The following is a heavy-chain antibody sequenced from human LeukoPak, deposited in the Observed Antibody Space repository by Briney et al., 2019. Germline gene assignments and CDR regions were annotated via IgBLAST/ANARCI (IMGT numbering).Heavy chain of an antibody. CDR3: ARDRSGSGSYYTRYYGMDV. J-gene: IGHJ6*02. CDR2: IYYSGST. CDR1: GGSISSYY. V-gene: IGHV4-59*01. D-gene: IGHD3-10*01. Sequence: SSETLSLTCTVSGGSISSYYWSWIRQPPGKGLEWIGYIYYSGSTNYNPSLKSRVTISVDTSKNKFSLKLSSVTAADTAVYYCARDRSGSGSYYTRYYGMDVWGQGTTVTVSS.